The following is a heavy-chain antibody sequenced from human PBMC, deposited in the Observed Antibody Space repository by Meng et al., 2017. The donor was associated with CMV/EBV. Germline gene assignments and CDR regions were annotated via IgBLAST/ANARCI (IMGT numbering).Heavy chain of an antibody. J-gene: IGHJ3*02. CDR3: ASRSVRITIFGVAHDAFDI. Sequence: GESLKISCAASGFTVSSNYMSWVRQAPGKGLEWISVIYSGGSTYYADSVKGRFTISRDNSKNTLYLQMNSLRAADTAVYYCASRSVRITIFGVAHDAFDIWGQGTMVTVS. CDR1: GFTVSSNY. D-gene: IGHD3-3*01. V-gene: IGHV3-66*02. CDR2: IYSGGST.